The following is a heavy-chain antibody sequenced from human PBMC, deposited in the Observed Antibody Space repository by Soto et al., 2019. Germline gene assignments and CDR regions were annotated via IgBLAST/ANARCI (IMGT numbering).Heavy chain of an antibody. CDR2: IWYDGSNK. CDR1: GFTFSSYG. J-gene: IGHJ3*02. CDR3: ASPNGVSYGGNSDAFDI. V-gene: IGHV3-33*03. D-gene: IGHD4-17*01. Sequence: QVQLVESGGGVVQPGRSLRLSCAASGFTFSSYGMHWVRQAPGKGLEWVAVIWYDGSNKYYAGSVKGRFTISRDNAKNSLYLQMNSLRAEDTAVYYCASPNGVSYGGNSDAFDIWGQGTMVTVSS.